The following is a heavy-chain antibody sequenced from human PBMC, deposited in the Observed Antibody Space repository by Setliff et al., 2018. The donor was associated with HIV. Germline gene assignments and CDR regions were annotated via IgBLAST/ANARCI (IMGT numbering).Heavy chain of an antibody. J-gene: IGHJ3*02. CDR1: GFTFTTYW. CDR3: VRDVKTYDI. Sequence: HPGGSLRLSCAASGFTFTTYWMGWVRQAPGKGLEWVANIKQDGSERKYVDSVKGRFSISRDNAKNSMYLQMNSLRAEDTAIYYCVRDVKTYDIWGQGTMVTVSS. CDR2: IKQDGSER. V-gene: IGHV3-7*05.